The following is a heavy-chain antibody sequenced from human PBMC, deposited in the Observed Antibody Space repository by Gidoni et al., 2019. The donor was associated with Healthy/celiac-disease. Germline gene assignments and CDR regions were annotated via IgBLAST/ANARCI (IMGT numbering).Heavy chain of an antibody. CDR3: ARHGGIAVAGDWYFDL. CDR1: GGSISSSSYY. CDR2: IYYSGST. Sequence: QLQLQESGPGLVKPSETLSLTCTVSGGSISSSSYYWGWIRQPPGKGLEWIGSIYYSGSTYYNPSRKSRVTISVDTSKNQFSLKLSSVTAADTAGYYCARHGGIAVAGDWYFDLWGRGTLVTVSS. J-gene: IGHJ2*01. V-gene: IGHV4-39*01. D-gene: IGHD6-19*01.